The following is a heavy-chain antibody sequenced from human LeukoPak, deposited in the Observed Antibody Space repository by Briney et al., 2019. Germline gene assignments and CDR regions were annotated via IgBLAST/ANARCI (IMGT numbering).Heavy chain of an antibody. V-gene: IGHV4-39*01. CDR1: GGSISSSSYY. Sequence: SETLSLTCTVSGGSISSSSYYWGWLRQPPGKGLEWIGSIYYSGSTYYNPSLKSRVTISVDTSKNQAPLKLSSVTAADTAVDYCVAPRTTSGFVDYWGQGTLVTVPS. CDR2: IYYSGST. J-gene: IGHJ4*02. D-gene: IGHD2/OR15-2a*01. CDR3: VAPRTTSGFVDY.